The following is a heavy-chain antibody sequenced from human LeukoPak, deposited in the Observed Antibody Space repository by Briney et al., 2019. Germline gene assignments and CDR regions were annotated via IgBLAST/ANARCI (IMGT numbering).Heavy chain of an antibody. D-gene: IGHD6-13*01. J-gene: IGHJ5*02. CDR1: GGSISSGSYY. Sequence: PSETLSLTCTVSGGSISSGSYYWSWIRQPPGKGLEWIGSIYYSGSTYYNPSLKSRVTISVDTSKNQFSLKLSSVTAADTAVYYCARDSPGYSSSSNWFDPWGQGTLVTVSS. CDR3: ARDSPGYSSSSNWFDP. V-gene: IGHV4-39*07. CDR2: IYYSGST.